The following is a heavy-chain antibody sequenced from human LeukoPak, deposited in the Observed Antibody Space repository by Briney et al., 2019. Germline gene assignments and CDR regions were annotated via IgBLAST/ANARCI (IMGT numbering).Heavy chain of an antibody. V-gene: IGHV4-34*01. Sequence: SETLSLTCSVSGDSISSYYWNWIRQPPGEGLEWIGEINHSGSTNYNPSLKSRVTVSVDTSKNQFSLKLTSVTAADTAVYYCARARGTVAIDYWGQGTLVTVSS. CDR3: ARARGTVAIDY. D-gene: IGHD5-12*01. CDR2: INHSGST. J-gene: IGHJ4*02. CDR1: GDSISSYY.